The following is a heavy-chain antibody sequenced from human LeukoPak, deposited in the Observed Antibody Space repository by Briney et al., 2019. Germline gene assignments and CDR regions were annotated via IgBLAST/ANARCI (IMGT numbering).Heavy chain of an antibody. J-gene: IGHJ3*02. Sequence: GGSLRLSCAASGFTFKYFWMSWVRQAPGKGLEWVASIKQDGSETRYVDSVKGRFTIFRDNTKTSLYLQMNSLRAEDTAVYYCARYGLGDTFDIWGQGTVVTVSS. D-gene: IGHD4-17*01. CDR1: GFTFKYFW. V-gene: IGHV3-7*01. CDR3: ARYGLGDTFDI. CDR2: IKQDGSET.